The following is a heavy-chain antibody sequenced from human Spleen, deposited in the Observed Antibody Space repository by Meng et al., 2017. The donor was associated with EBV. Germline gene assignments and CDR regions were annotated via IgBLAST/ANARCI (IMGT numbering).Heavy chain of an antibody. D-gene: IGHD4-17*01. CDR1: GGSINNGGYS. Sequence: QLQRQESGSVLVKPSQTRSLPCAVSGGSINNGGYSWSWSRQPPGKGLDWIGYIYQSGSAYYNPSLKSRVTMSVDMSKNQFSLKLSSVTAADTAVYYCARGGGYGDYEGWFDPWGQGTLVTVSS. CDR2: IYQSGSA. J-gene: IGHJ5*02. V-gene: IGHV4-30-2*01. CDR3: ARGGGYGDYEGWFDP.